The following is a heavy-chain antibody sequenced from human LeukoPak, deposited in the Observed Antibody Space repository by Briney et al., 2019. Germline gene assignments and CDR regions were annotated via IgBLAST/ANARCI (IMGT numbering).Heavy chain of an antibody. Sequence: ASVKVSCKASGYTFINHYLHWVRQAPGQGLQWMGIINPSGGDSKYAQKFQGRVTVTRDTSTYTVYMELSSLRSEDTAVYYCARDPSYCGGDCYAFDIWGQGTMVTVPS. CDR1: GYTFINHY. CDR3: ARDPSYCGGDCYAFDI. D-gene: IGHD2-21*02. V-gene: IGHV1-46*01. J-gene: IGHJ3*02. CDR2: INPSGGDS.